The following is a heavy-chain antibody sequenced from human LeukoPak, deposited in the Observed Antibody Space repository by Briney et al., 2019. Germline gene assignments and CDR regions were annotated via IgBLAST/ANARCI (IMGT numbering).Heavy chain of an antibody. CDR2: ISYDGSNK. CDR3: ARDGHDYGGRGFDY. Sequence: TGRSLRLSCAASGFTFSSYAMHWVRQAPGKGLEWVAVISYDGSNKYYADSVKGRFTISRDNSKNTLYLQMNSLRAEDTAVYYCARDGHDYGGRGFDYWGQGTLVTVSS. V-gene: IGHV3-30-3*01. D-gene: IGHD4-23*01. CDR1: GFTFSSYA. J-gene: IGHJ4*02.